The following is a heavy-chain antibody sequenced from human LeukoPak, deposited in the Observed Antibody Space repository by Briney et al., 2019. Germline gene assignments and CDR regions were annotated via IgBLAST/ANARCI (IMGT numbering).Heavy chain of an antibody. CDR2: ISGSGGST. V-gene: IGHV3-23*01. D-gene: IGHD5-12*01. J-gene: IGHJ4*02. CDR3: AKESRAVATFDY. CDR1: GFTFSNAW. Sequence: GGSLRLSCAASGFTFSNAWMSWVRQAPGKGLEWVSAISGSGGSTYYADSVKGRFTISRDNSKNTLYLQMNSLRAEDTAVYYCAKESRAVATFDYWGQGTLVTVSS.